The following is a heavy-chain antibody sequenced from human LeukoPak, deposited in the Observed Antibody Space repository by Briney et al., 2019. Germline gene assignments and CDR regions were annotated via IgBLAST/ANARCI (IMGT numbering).Heavy chain of an antibody. D-gene: IGHD1-26*01. CDR3: ASSGWELPLLPNY. J-gene: IGHJ4*02. Sequence: PSETLSLTCTASGGSISSYYWSWIRKPPGKGLEWIGYIYYSGSTNYNPSLKSRVTISVDKSKNQFSLKLSTVTAADTAVYYCASSGWELPLLPNYWGQGTLVTVSS. CDR1: GGSISSYY. V-gene: IGHV4-59*01. CDR2: IYYSGST.